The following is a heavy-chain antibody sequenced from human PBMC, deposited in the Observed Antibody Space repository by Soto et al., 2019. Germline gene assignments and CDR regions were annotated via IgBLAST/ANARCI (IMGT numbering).Heavy chain of an antibody. CDR3: AREVMAIPGTEWLDP. CDR2: IDLSDCYA. D-gene: IGHD1-1*01. V-gene: IGHV5-10-1*03. Sequence: EVQLVQSGAEVKKPGESLRISCTGSGYNFTSHWITWVRQMSGKGLEWIGRIDLSDCYANYSPSFQGHVPISTDKSISTAYLQWTNLMPSDTAIYYCAREVMAIPGTEWLDPWGQGTLVTVSS. CDR1: GYNFTSHW. J-gene: IGHJ5*01.